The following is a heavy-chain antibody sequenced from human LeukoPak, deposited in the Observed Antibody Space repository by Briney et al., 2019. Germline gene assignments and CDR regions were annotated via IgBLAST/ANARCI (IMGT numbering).Heavy chain of an antibody. V-gene: IGHV4-4*02. CDR1: GGSISSSNW. J-gene: IGHJ4*02. Sequence: SGTLSLTCAVSGGSISSSNWWSWVGQPPGKGLEWIGEIYHSGSTNYNPSLKSRVTISVDKSKNQFSLKLSSVTAADTAVYYCARGGSGSYPPGSFYFDYWGQGTLVTVSS. D-gene: IGHD3-10*01. CDR3: ARGGSGSYPPGSFYFDY. CDR2: IYHSGST.